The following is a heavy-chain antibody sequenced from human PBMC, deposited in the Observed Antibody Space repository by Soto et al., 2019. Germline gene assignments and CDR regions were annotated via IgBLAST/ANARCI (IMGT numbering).Heavy chain of an antibody. V-gene: IGHV3-30*18. CDR2: ISYDGSNK. CDR1: GFTFSSYG. J-gene: IGHJ4*02. D-gene: IGHD1-7*01. CDR3: AKDQVHNWNYRSFDY. Sequence: PGGSLRLSCAASGFTFSSYGMHWVRQAPGKGLEWVAVISYDGSNKYYADSVKGRFTISRDNSKNTLYLQMNSLRAEDTAVYYCAKDQVHNWNYRSFDYWGQGTLVTVSS.